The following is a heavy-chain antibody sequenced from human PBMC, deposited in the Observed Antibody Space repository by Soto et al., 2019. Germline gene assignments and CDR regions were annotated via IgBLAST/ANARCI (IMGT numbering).Heavy chain of an antibody. J-gene: IGHJ4*02. Sequence: QITLKESDPTLVRPAQTLTLTCDFSGFSLSTYHMGVAWIRQPPGKALEWLALIYWDDDKRYSPSLKDRLAISKGTSSNQVVLTITNVDPGDTATYFCAHAGDYDLLTFDHWGPGTLVTVSS. CDR3: AHAGDYDLLTFDH. CDR2: IYWDDDK. V-gene: IGHV2-5*02. D-gene: IGHD4-17*01. CDR1: GFSLSTYHMG.